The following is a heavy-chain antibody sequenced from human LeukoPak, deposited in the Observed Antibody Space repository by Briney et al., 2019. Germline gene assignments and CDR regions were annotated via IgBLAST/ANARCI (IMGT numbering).Heavy chain of an antibody. CDR1: GGSISSYY. CDR3: ARRTTNDKWMTNKGGYYFDY. V-gene: IGHV4-4*07. CDR2: IYTSGST. D-gene: IGHD1-1*01. J-gene: IGHJ4*02. Sequence: SETLSLTCTVSGGSISSYYWSWIRQPAGRGLEWIGRIYTSGSTNYNPSLKSRVTISIDTSKNQFSLRLNSVTAADTAVYYCARRTTNDKWMTNKGGYYFDYWGQGTLVTVSS.